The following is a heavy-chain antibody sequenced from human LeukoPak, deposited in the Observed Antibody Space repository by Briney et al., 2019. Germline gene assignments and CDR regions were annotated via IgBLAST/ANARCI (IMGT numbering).Heavy chain of an antibody. CDR1: GGSISSYY. D-gene: IGHD6-19*01. J-gene: IGHJ6*02. V-gene: IGHV4-4*07. CDR3: ARDRDSSGHSFPYYYYYGMDV. CDR2: IYTSGST. Sequence: PSETLSLTCTVSGGSISSYYWSWIRQPAGKGLEWIGRIYTSGSTNYNPSLKSRVTMSVDTSKNQFSLKLSSVTAADTAVYYCARDRDSSGHSFPYYYYYGMDVRGQGTTVTVSS.